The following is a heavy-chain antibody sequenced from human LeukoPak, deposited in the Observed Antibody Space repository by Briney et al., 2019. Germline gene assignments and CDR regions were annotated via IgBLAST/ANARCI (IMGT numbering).Heavy chain of an antibody. CDR3: ARVGVGKGSYSWDAFDI. Sequence: SETLSLTCTVSGGSISSYYWSWLRQPPGKGLEWIGYIYYSGSNNYNPSLKRRVTISVATSKNQFSLKLSSVTAADTAVYYCARVGVGKGSYSWDAFDIWGQGTMVTVSS. D-gene: IGHD1-26*01. V-gene: IGHV4-59*01. CDR2: IYYSGSN. CDR1: GGSISSYY. J-gene: IGHJ3*02.